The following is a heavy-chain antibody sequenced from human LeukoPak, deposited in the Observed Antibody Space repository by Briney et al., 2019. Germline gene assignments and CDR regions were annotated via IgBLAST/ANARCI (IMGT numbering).Heavy chain of an antibody. CDR3: AKGLHCSSTSCYLWYYYYGMDV. Sequence: GGSLRLSCAASGFTFSSYAMSWVRQAPGKGLEWVSAISGSGGSTYYADSVKGRFTISRDNSKNMLYLQMNSLRAEDTAVYYCAKGLHCSSTSCYLWYYYYGMDVWGQGTTVTVSS. D-gene: IGHD2-2*01. V-gene: IGHV3-23*01. CDR1: GFTFSSYA. J-gene: IGHJ6*02. CDR2: ISGSGGST.